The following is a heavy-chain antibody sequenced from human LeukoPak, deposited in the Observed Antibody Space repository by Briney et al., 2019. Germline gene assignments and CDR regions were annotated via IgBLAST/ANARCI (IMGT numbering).Heavy chain of an antibody. D-gene: IGHD1-26*01. CDR3: ARDRGIVGAIPFVY. Sequence: PGGSLRLSCAASGFTFSSYAMHWVRQAPGKGLEWVAVISYDGSNKYYADSVKGRFTISRDNSKNTLYLQMNSLRAEDTAVYYCARDRGIVGAIPFVYWGQGTLVTVSS. J-gene: IGHJ4*02. CDR1: GFTFSSYA. CDR2: ISYDGSNK. V-gene: IGHV3-30*01.